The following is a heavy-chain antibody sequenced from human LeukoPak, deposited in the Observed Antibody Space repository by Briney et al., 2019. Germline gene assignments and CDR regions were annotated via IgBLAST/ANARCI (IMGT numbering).Heavy chain of an antibody. J-gene: IGHJ6*03. V-gene: IGHV4-39*07. CDR3: ARVVIVGATTQNYYYYYMDV. CDR2: IYYSGST. Sequence: SETLSLTCTVSGGSIISSSYYWGWIRQSLGKGLEWIGSIYYSGSTYYNPSLKSRVTISVDTSKNQFSLKLSSVTAADTAVYYCARVVIVGATTQNYYYYYMDVWGKGTTVTVSS. D-gene: IGHD1-26*01. CDR1: GGSIISSSYY.